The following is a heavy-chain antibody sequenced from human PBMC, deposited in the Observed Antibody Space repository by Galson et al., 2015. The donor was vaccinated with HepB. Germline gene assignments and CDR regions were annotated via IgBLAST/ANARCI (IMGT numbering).Heavy chain of an antibody. D-gene: IGHD5-12*01. Sequence: SLRLSCAASGFPFSSYGMHWVRQAPGKGLEWVAVIWPDGSNKYYADSVRGRFTISRDNPKSTLYLQVNSLRAEDTAVYYCARHNHGYDWDYWGQGTLVTVSS. J-gene: IGHJ4*02. CDR2: IWPDGSNK. CDR3: ARHNHGYDWDY. V-gene: IGHV3-33*01. CDR1: GFPFSSYG.